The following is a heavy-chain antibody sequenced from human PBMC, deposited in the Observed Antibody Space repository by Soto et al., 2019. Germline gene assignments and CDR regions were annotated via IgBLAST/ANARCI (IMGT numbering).Heavy chain of an antibody. CDR1: GFTFSHYG. J-gene: IGHJ4*02. D-gene: IGHD1-26*01. CDR2: ISYDGSNK. Sequence: QVQLVESGGGVVQPGRSLRLSCAASGFTFSHYGIHWVRQAPGKGLEWLAVISYDGSNKHYADSVKGRFTVSRDNSKNTLYLQMNSRRAEDTAVYFCERYSGKYQGPMDYWGQGTLVTVSS. CDR3: ERYSGKYQGPMDY. V-gene: IGHV3-30*03.